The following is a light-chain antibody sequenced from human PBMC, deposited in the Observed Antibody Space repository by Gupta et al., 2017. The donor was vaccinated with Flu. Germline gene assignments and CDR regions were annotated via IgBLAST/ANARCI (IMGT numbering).Light chain of an antibody. V-gene: IGLV2-14*01. CDR1: SSDVGAYNY. CDR3: CSYTVSRTLVV. Sequence: QSALTQPASVSGSPGQSITISCTGTSSDVGAYNYVSWYQQDPGKAPKLIIYEVSHRPSGVSNRFSGSKSGNTASLTISGLQPEDETNYYCCSYTVSRTLVVFGGGTKVTVL. CDR2: EVS. J-gene: IGLJ2*01.